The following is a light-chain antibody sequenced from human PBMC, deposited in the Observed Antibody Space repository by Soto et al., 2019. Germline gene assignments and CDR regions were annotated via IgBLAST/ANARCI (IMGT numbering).Light chain of an antibody. CDR1: QSISDY. CDR3: QQRLSWPLT. J-gene: IGKJ4*01. V-gene: IGKV3-11*01. Sequence: EIVLTQSPATLSLSPGERATLYCRASQSISDYLAWYKQKPGQAPRLLIQDVSNRATGIPARFSGSGSGTDFTLTISSLEPEDFALYYCQQRLSWPLTFGGGTKVDIK. CDR2: DVS.